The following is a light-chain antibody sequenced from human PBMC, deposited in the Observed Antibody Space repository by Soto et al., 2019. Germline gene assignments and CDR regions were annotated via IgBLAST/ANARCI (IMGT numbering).Light chain of an antibody. CDR3: AAWDDSLNGWV. Sequence: QSVLTQPPSVSAAPGQKVTISCSGSSSNIGNNYVSWYQQLPGTAPKLLIYSNNPRPSGVPDRFSGSKSGTSASLAISGLQSEDEADYYCAAWDDSLNGWVFGGGTKLTVL. V-gene: IGLV1-44*01. CDR2: SNN. J-gene: IGLJ3*02. CDR1: SSNIGNNY.